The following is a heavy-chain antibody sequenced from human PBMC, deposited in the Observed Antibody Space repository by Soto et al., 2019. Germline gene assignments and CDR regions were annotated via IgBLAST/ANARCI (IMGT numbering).Heavy chain of an antibody. J-gene: IGHJ4*02. V-gene: IGHV3-64*01. Sequence: EVQLVESGGGLVQPGGSLRLSCEASGFTFSTYAMHWVRQAPGKGLEYVSAVSSDGATTHYANSVKGRFTISRDNSKNTLYLQRGSLRAEDMAVYYCARDRGYSGYDYGAFEYWGQGPLVTVSS. CDR2: VSSDGATT. D-gene: IGHD5-12*01. CDR3: ARDRGYSGYDYGAFEY. CDR1: GFTFSTYA.